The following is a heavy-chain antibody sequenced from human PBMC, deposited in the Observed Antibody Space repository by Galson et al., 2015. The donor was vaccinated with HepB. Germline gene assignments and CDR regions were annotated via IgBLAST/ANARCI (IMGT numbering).Heavy chain of an antibody. CDR2: IYWDDDK. J-gene: IGHJ4*02. CDR1: GFSLSTSGVG. CDR3: AHRLEGASSGWWAEIDN. Sequence: PALVKPTQTLTLTCTFSGFSLSTSGVGVGWIRQPPGKALEWLALIYWDDDKRYSPSLKSRLTITKDTSKNQEVLTMTNMDPVDTATYYCAHRLEGASSGWWAEIDNCVQGTLVTVSS. D-gene: IGHD6-19*01. V-gene: IGHV2-5*02.